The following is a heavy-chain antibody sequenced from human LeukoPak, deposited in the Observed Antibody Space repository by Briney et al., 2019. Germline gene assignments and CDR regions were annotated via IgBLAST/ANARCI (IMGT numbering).Heavy chain of an antibody. CDR2: ISYSGST. V-gene: IGHV4-39*01. D-gene: IGHD3-16*02. Sequence: PSETLSLTCTVSGGSIGSTRYYWGWIRQPPGKGLEWIGSISYSGSTHYNPSLQSRFTISVDTSKNQFSLKVTSVTASDTAVYYCARGLSAVVYWGQGTLVTVSS. J-gene: IGHJ4*02. CDR3: ARGLSAVVY. CDR1: GGSIGSTRYY.